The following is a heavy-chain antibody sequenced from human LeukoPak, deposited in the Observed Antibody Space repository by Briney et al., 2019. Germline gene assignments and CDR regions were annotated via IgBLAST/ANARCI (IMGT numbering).Heavy chain of an antibody. V-gene: IGHV4-39*01. D-gene: IGHD1-26*01. CDR1: GGSISSSSYY. J-gene: IGHJ4*02. CDR3: ARGSSSGSYRGTIDFDY. CDR2: IYYSGST. Sequence: SETLSLTCTVSGGSISSSSYYWGWIRQPPGKGLEWIGSIYYSGSTYYNPSLKSRVTISVDTSKNQFSLKLSSVTAADTAVYYCARGSSSGSYRGTIDFDYWGQGTLVTVSS.